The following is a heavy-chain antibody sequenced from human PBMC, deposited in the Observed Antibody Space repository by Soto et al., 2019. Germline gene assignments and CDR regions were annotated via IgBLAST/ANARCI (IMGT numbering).Heavy chain of an antibody. V-gene: IGHV3-15*07. CDR3: TSNPAIAVAGGYFY. CDR1: DSTFSTYG. Sequence: PGGSLRLSCAASDSTFSTYGMNWLRQAPGKGLEWVGRIKSKTDGGKTDYAAPVKGRFTISRDDSKNTLYLQMNSLKTEDTAVYYCTSNPAIAVAGGYFYWGQGT. J-gene: IGHJ4*02. CDR2: IKSKTDGGKT. D-gene: IGHD6-19*01.